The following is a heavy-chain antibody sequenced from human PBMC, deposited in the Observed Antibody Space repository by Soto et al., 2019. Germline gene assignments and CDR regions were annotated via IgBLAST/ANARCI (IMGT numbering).Heavy chain of an antibody. CDR1: VFTFSGSA. CDR3: TRQRCEYYGSGFDY. J-gene: IGHJ4*02. D-gene: IGHD3-10*01. CDR2: IRSKPNSYAT. Sequence: EVQLVESGGGLVQPGGSLKLSCAVSVFTFSGSAMHWVRQASGKGLEWVGRIRSKPNSYATAYAVSVKGRFTISRDDSKNTAYLQMNSLKTEDTAVYYCTRQRCEYYGSGFDYWGQGTLVTVSS. V-gene: IGHV3-73*02.